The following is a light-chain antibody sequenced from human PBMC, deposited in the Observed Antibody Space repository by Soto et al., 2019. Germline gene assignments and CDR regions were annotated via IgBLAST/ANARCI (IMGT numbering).Light chain of an antibody. CDR3: QQYGSSPAT. CDR1: QSVSSNY. V-gene: IGKV3-20*01. Sequence: EIVLTQSPGTLSLSPGERATLSCSASQSVSSNYLAWYQQKPGQAPRLLIYGASSRATGIPDRFSGSGSATDFTLTISRLEPEDFAVYYCQQYGSSPATFGQGTKVDIK. CDR2: GAS. J-gene: IGKJ1*01.